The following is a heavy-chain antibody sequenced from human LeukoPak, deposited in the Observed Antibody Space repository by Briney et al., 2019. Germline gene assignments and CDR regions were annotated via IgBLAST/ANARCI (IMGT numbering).Heavy chain of an antibody. Sequence: PSETLSLTCAVSGGSISSSNWWCWVRQPPRKGLEWIGEIYHSGSTNYNPSLKSRVTISVDKSKNQFSLKLSSVTAADTAVYYCARDYYGSGSYYGMDVWGKGTTVTVSS. CDR2: IYHSGST. CDR3: ARDYYGSGSYYGMDV. CDR1: GGSISSSNW. J-gene: IGHJ6*04. D-gene: IGHD3-10*01. V-gene: IGHV4-4*02.